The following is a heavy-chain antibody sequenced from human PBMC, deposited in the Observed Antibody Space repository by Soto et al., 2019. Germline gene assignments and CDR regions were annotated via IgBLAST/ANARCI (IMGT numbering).Heavy chain of an antibody. CDR1: GFTFSSYD. CDR3: ARAAPVSALSWIQLWLLVGMDV. J-gene: IGHJ6*02. D-gene: IGHD5-18*01. CDR2: IGTAGDT. Sequence: GGSLRLSCAASGFTFSSYDMHWVRQATGKGLEWVSAIGTAGDTYYPGSVKGRFTISRENAKNSLYLQMNSLRAEDTAVYYCARAAPVSALSWIQLWLLVGMDVWGQGTTVTVSS. V-gene: IGHV3-13*01.